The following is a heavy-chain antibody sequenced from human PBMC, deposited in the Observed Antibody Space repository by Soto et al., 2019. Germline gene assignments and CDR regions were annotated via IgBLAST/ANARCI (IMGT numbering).Heavy chain of an antibody. D-gene: IGHD2-2*01. Sequence: EVQLVESGGGLVQPGRSLRLSCAASGFTFDDYAMHWFRQAPGKGLEWVPGISWNSGRVGYADSVKGRFTISRDNAENALYLQMNGLRVEDTDLYYCAKGQGPTIVSARPKYDWGQGTLVTVSS. CDR1: GFTFDDYA. CDR2: ISWNSGRV. J-gene: IGHJ4*02. V-gene: IGHV3-9*01. CDR3: AKGQGPTIVSARPKYD.